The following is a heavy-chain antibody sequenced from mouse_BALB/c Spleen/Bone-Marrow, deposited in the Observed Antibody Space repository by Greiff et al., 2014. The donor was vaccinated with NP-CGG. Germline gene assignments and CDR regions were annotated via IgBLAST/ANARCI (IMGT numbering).Heavy chain of an antibody. CDR1: GFNIKDTF. Sequence: EVQLQQSGAELVKPGASVKLSCTASGFNIKDTFMNWVKQRPEQGLEWIGEIDAGNDNTEYDANFQGKATITTDTSSNTAYLQHSSLTCEDTADYYGASCLVHMDYWGQGTSVTVSA. CDR3: ASCLVHMDY. CDR2: IDAGNDNT. D-gene: IGHD1-1*01. V-gene: IGHV14-3*02. J-gene: IGHJ4*01.